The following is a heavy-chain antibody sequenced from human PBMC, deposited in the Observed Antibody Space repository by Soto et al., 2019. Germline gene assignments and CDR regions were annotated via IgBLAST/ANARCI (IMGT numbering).Heavy chain of an antibody. CDR3: ARSVEGHFDY. CDR2: ITSDTNTI. J-gene: IGHJ4*02. V-gene: IGHV3-48*02. Sequence: EVPLVESGGGLVQPGGSLRLTCVASGFPFSIYSMNWVRQAPGKGLEWSSYITSDTNTIKYADSVKDRFTISRDNAKNLVYLQMNSLRDEDTAVYFCARSVEGHFDYWGQGTVVTVSS. CDR1: GFPFSIYS. D-gene: IGHD6-19*01.